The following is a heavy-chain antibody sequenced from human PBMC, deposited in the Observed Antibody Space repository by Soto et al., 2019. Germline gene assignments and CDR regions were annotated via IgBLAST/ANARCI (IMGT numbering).Heavy chain of an antibody. D-gene: IGHD2-2*01. Sequence: LRLSCAASGFTISNYGIHWVRQSACKGLEGVACISYDGTITYYADSVKGRFTISRDNSKNTLYLQMNSLRTEDTAVYYCATTRVGPCSSSICFSGIFDGMDVWGQGTTVTVSS. V-gene: IGHV3-30-3*01. CDR2: ISYDGTIT. CDR1: GFTISNYG. CDR3: ATTRVGPCSSSICFSGIFDGMDV. J-gene: IGHJ6*02.